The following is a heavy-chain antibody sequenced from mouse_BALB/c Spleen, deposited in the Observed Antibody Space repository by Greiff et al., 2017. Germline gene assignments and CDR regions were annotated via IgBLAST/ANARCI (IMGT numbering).Heavy chain of an antibody. Sequence: EVKLVESGGGLVQPGGSRKLSCAASGFTFSSFGMHWVRQAPEKGLEWVAYISSGSSTIYYADTVKGRFTISRDNPKNTLFLQMTSLRSEDTAMYYCARSGGYDGGFAYWGQGTLVTVSA. D-gene: IGHD2-14*01. V-gene: IGHV5-17*02. CDR2: ISSGSSTI. J-gene: IGHJ3*01. CDR1: GFTFSSFG. CDR3: ARSGGYDGGFAY.